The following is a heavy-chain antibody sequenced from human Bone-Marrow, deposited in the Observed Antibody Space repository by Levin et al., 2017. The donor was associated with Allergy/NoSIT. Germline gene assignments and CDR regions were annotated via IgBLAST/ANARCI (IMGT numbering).Heavy chain of an antibody. V-gene: IGHV4-59*01. CDR2: IYYSGST. CDR3: ARVVQYDCSSTSCSEGGLYNWFDP. D-gene: IGHD2-2*01. Sequence: SETLSLTCTVSGGSISSYYWSWIRQPPGKGLEWIGYIYYSGSTNYNPSLKSRVTISVDTSKNQFSLKLSSVTAADTAVYYCARVVQYDCSSTSCSEGGLYNWFDPWGQGTLVTVSS. J-gene: IGHJ5*02. CDR1: GGSISSYY.